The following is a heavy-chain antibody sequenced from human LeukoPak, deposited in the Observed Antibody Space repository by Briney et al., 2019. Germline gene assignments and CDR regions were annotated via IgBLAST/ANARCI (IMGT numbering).Heavy chain of an antibody. J-gene: IGHJ4*02. D-gene: IGHD2-15*01. CDR2: IKQDGSEK. V-gene: IGHV3-7*01. Sequence: PGGSLRLSCAASGFTFSSYWMSWVRQAPGKGLEWVANIKQDGSEKYYVDSVKGRFTISRDNAKNSLYLQMNSLRAEDTAVYSCARDRYCSGGSCYVSFGYWGQGTLVTVS. CDR3: ARDRYCSGGSCYVSFGY. CDR1: GFTFSSYW.